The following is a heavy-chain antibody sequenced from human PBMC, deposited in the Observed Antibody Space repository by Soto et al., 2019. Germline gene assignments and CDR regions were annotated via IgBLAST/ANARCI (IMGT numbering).Heavy chain of an antibody. D-gene: IGHD3-16*02. CDR1: GSTFTSFG. V-gene: IGHV1-18*01. Sequence: ASVTVSCQASGSTFTSFGIGWVRQAPGQGLEWMGWISGYNGNTIYAQKLQGRVTLTTDTSTSTAYMELRSLTSDDTAVYYCARDLVPWGQGTLVTVSS. J-gene: IGHJ5*02. CDR2: ISGYNGNT. CDR3: ARDLVP.